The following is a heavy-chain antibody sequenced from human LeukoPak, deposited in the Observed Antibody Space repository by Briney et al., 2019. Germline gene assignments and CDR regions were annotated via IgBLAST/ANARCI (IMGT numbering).Heavy chain of an antibody. CDR2: ISYDGGNK. J-gene: IGHJ4*02. V-gene: IGHV3-30-3*01. D-gene: IGHD6-13*01. CDR1: GFTFNSYA. CDR3: AKERVWYSSSWYLDY. Sequence: PGGSLRLSCAASGFTFNSYAMHWVRQTPGKGLEWVAVISYDGGNKYYADSVKGRFTISRDNSKNTLYLQMNSLRAEDTAVYYCAKERVWYSSSWYLDYWGQGTLVTVSS.